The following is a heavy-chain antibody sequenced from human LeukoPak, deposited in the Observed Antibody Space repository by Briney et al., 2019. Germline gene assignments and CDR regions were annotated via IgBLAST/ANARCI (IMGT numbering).Heavy chain of an antibody. Sequence: SETLSLTCTVSGGSISSGYWNWIRQPPGKGLEWIGYIYDSGSTKYSPSLKSRVTILADTSKNQFSLKVSSVTAADTAVYYCARLGARTWYYGMDVWGQGTTVTVAS. D-gene: IGHD3-3*01. CDR1: GGSISSGY. CDR3: ARLGARTWYYGMDV. CDR2: IYDSGST. J-gene: IGHJ6*02. V-gene: IGHV4-59*01.